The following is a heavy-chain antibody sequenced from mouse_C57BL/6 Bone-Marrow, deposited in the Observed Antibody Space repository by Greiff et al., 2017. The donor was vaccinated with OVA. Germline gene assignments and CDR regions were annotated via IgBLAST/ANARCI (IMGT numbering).Heavy chain of an antibody. D-gene: IGHD2-2*01. CDR2: IYPRSGNT. J-gene: IGHJ2*01. V-gene: IGHV1-81*01. CDR3: ARYDYYGYDEDYFDY. Sequence: VKLVESGAELARPGASVKLSCKASGYTFTSYGISWVKQRTGQGLEWIGEIYPRSGNTYYNEKFKGKATLTADKSSSTAYMELRSLTSEDSAVYFCARYDYYGYDEDYFDYWGQGTTLTVSS. CDR1: GYTFTSYG.